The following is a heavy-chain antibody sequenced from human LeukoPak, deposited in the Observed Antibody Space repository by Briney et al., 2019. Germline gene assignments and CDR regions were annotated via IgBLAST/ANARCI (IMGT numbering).Heavy chain of an antibody. CDR2: ISSSSSTI. D-gene: IGHD4-11*01. CDR1: GFTFSSYS. J-gene: IGHJ4*02. CDR3: ARDYSNYGGGFDY. Sequence: GGSLRLSCAASGFTFSSYSMNWVRQAPGKGLEWVSYISSSSSTIYYADSVKGRFTISRDSAKNSLYLQMNSLRAEDTAVYYCARDYSNYGGGFDYWGQGILVTVSS. V-gene: IGHV3-48*01.